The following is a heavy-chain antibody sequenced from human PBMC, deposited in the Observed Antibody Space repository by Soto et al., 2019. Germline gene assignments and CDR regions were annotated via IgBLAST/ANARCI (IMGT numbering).Heavy chain of an antibody. V-gene: IGHV4-39*01. J-gene: IGHJ4*02. Sequence: QLQLQESGPGLVKPSETLSLTCTVSGGSISSSSYYWGWIRQPPGKGLEWIGSIYYSGSTNYNPSLQSRVTISVDTSKNQFSLKLSSVTAADTAVYYWARSLVGATTLGFDYWGQGTLVTVSS. CDR2: IYYSGST. CDR1: GGSISSSSYY. D-gene: IGHD1-26*01. CDR3: ARSLVGATTLGFDY.